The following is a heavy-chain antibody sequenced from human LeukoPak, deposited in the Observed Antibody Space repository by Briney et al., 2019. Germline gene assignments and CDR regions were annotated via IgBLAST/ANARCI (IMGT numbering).Heavy chain of an antibody. CDR1: GFNFDDYA. V-gene: IGHV3-43*02. J-gene: IGHJ4*02. D-gene: IGHD3-10*01. CDR2: ISGDGGIT. CDR3: AKPQHYGRGDFDY. Sequence: GGSLRLSCAASGFNFDDYAMDWARQAPGRGLELASLISGDGGITYYADFVKGRFTISRDNSKNSLYLQMNSLRTEDTALYYCAKPQHYGRGDFDYWGQGTLVTVSS.